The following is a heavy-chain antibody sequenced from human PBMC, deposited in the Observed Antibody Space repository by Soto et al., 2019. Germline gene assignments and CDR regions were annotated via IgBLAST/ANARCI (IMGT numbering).Heavy chain of an antibody. J-gene: IGHJ4*02. Sequence: ASVKVSCKASGYIFTDYYMHWVRQAPGQELGWMGRINPNSGGTNYAQKFQGRVTMTRDTSISTAYTELSSLRSEDTAVYYCARDKKDSYGPPYFDYWGQGTLVTVSS. V-gene: IGHV1-2*06. CDR3: ARDKKDSYGPPYFDY. D-gene: IGHD5-18*01. CDR2: INPNSGGT. CDR1: GYIFTDYY.